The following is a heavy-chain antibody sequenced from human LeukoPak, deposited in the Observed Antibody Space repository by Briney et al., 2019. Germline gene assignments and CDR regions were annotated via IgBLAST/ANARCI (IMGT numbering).Heavy chain of an antibody. CDR3: ARVYSSSSGNPYYYYYYMDV. CDR2: VYDNDIS. J-gene: IGHJ6*03. CDR1: GASIRSYF. D-gene: IGHD6-6*01. Sequence: SETLSLTCSVSGASIRSYFWSWIRQSPGKGLEWIGYVYDNDISNFNPSLESRVTILVDRSKSQFSLKLRSVTAADTAVYYCARVYSSSSGNPYYYYYYMDVWGKGTTVTVSS. V-gene: IGHV4-59*01.